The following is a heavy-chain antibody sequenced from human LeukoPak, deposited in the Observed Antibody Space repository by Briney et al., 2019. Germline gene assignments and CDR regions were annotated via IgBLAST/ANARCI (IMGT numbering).Heavy chain of an antibody. Sequence: AGGSLRLSCAASGFTVSSNHVSWVRQAPGKGLEWVSVLYSGDNTYYADSVKGRFTISRNNSKNTLYLQMNSLRAEDTAVYYCARVRSYGSGFDYWGQGTLVTVSS. V-gene: IGHV3-53*01. CDR3: ARVRSYGSGFDY. J-gene: IGHJ4*02. D-gene: IGHD3-10*01. CDR2: LYSGDNT. CDR1: GFTVSSNH.